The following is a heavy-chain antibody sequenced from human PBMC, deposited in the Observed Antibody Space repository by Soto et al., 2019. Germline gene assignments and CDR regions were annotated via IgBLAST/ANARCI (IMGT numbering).Heavy chain of an antibody. J-gene: IGHJ5*02. CDR3: AGDLLEGGIVATPFWFDP. CDR1: GYTFTSYA. CDR2: INAGNGNT. V-gene: IGHV1-3*01. D-gene: IGHD5-12*01. Sequence: QVQLVQSGAEVKKPGASVKVSCKASGYTFTSYAMHWVRQAPGQRLEWMGWINAGNGNTKYSQKFQGRVTITRDTSASTAYMELSSLRSEDTAVYYCAGDLLEGGIVATPFWFDPWGQGTLVTVSS.